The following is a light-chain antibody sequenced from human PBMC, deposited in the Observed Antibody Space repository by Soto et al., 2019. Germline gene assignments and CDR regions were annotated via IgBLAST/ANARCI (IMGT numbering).Light chain of an antibody. CDR1: QSVSSSY. V-gene: IGKV3-20*01. CDR2: GAS. Sequence: EIVLTQSPGTLSLSPGERVTLSCRASQSVSSSYLAWYQQKPGQAPRLLIYGASSRATGIPDRFSGSGSGTDFTLTISRLEPEDFAVYYCQQYGSSGTFG. J-gene: IGKJ4*02. CDR3: QQYGSSGT.